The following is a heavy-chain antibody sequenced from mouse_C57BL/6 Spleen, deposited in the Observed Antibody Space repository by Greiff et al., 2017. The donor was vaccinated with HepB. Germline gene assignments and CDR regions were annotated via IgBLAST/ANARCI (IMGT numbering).Heavy chain of an antibody. J-gene: IGHJ2*01. V-gene: IGHV3-8*01. Sequence: DVKLQESGPGLAKPSQTLSLTCSVTGYSITSDYWNWIRKFPGNKLEYMGYISYSGSTYYNPSLKSRISITRDTSKNQYYLQLNSVTTEDTATYYCARFRSTVVATSGFDYWGQGTTLTVSS. CDR3: ARFRSTVVATSGFDY. CDR2: ISYSGST. CDR1: GYSITSDY. D-gene: IGHD1-1*01.